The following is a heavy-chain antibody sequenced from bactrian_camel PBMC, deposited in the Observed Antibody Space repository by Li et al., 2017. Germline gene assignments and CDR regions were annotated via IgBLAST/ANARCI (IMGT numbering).Heavy chain of an antibody. V-gene: IGHV3S1*01. Sequence: VQLVESGGGSVQPGGSLRLSCAASELPVSDDCMGWFRQSPGKEREGVAAIDTTGGSSYYADSAKGRFTISQDNAKNAVYLQMNGLKSDDTALYYCATDLGRYGVMYYWGQGTQVTVS. CDR2: IDTTGGSS. CDR3: ATDLGRYGVMYY. J-gene: IGHJ4*01. CDR1: ELPVSDDC. D-gene: IGHD3*01.